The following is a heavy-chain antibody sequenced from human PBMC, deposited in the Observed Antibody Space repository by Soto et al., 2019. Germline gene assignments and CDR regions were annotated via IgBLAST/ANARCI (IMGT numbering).Heavy chain of an antibody. V-gene: IGHV4-30-4*01. Sequence: QVQLQESGPGLVKPSQTLPLTCTVSEDSISSGDYYWSWIRQPPGKGLEWIGYIYYSGSTYYNPSXKXXVTISVDTFKNQFSLKLTSVTVADTAVYYCARGMVRGGLEIWGQGTMVTVSS. D-gene: IGHD3-10*01. CDR2: IYYSGST. CDR3: ARGMVRGGLEI. J-gene: IGHJ3*02. CDR1: EDSISSGDYY.